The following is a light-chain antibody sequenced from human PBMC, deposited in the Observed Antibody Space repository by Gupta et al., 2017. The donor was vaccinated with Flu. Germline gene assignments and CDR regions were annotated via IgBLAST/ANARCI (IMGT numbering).Light chain of an antibody. J-gene: IGKJ1*01. CDR3: QQYGALLWT. V-gene: IGKV3-20*01. Sequence: ETVLTQSPGTLSLSPGERATLSCRASQSVSSNYLAWYQQTPGQAPRVLSYGADIRATGIPDRFSGSGSGRDFTLTISRLEPEDFAVYFCQQYGALLWTFGQGTKVEIK. CDR2: GAD. CDR1: QSVSSNY.